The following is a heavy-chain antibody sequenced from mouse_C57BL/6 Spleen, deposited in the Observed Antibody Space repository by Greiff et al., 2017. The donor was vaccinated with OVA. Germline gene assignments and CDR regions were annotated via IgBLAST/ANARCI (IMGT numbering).Heavy chain of an antibody. Sequence: QVQLQQSGAELVKPGASVKISCKASGYAFSSYWMNWVKQRPGQGLEWIGKIYPGDGDTNYNGKFKGKATLTADKSSSTAYMQLSSLTSEDSAVNFCARGAYGTSIDYWGQGTSVTVSS. CDR2: IYPGDGDT. CDR3: ARGAYGTSIDY. J-gene: IGHJ4*01. V-gene: IGHV1-80*01. D-gene: IGHD2-1*01. CDR1: GYAFSSYW.